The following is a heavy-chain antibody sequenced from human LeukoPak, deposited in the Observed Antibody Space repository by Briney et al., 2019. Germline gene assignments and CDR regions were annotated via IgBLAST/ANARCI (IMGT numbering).Heavy chain of an antibody. CDR2: IYYSGST. V-gene: IGHV4-30-4*01. J-gene: IGHJ4*02. CDR1: GGSISSGDYY. Sequence: PSETLSLTCTVSGGSISSGDYYWSWIRQPPGKGLGWIGYIYYSGSTYYNPSLKRRVTISVDTSKNQFSLKLSSVTAADTAVYYCASASSSWYFGTPFDYWGQGTLVTVSS. CDR3: ASASSSWYFGTPFDY. D-gene: IGHD6-13*01.